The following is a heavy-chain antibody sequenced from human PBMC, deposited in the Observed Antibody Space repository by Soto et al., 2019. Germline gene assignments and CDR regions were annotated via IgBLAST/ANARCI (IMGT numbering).Heavy chain of an antibody. CDR1: GFTFSGSA. V-gene: IGHV3-73*02. CDR3: TRRSSSSRENWFDP. J-gene: IGHJ5*02. CDR2: IRSKANSYAT. Sequence: EVQLVESGGGLVQPGGSLKLSCAASGFTFSGSAMHWVRQASGKGLEWVGRIRSKANSYATAYGASVKGRFTISRDDSKNTVYLQMNSLKTEDTAVYYCTRRSSSSRENWFDPWGQGTLVTVSS. D-gene: IGHD6-6*01.